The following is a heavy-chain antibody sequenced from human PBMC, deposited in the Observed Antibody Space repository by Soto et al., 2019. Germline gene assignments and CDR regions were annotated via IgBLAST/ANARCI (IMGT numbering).Heavy chain of an antibody. J-gene: IGHJ4*02. CDR3: ASGHDAYKVRY. D-gene: IGHD1-1*01. CDR1: GGSISSAGTGSY. V-gene: IGHV4-31*03. CDR2: IYYTGNT. Sequence: QVQLQESGPGLVKPSQTLSLTCTVSGGSISSAGTGSYWTWIRQLPGKGLEWIGYIYYTGNTYYNPSLKSRPTISIDTSENQFSLKLTSVTAAETAVYFCASGHDAYKVRYWGQGTLVTVSS.